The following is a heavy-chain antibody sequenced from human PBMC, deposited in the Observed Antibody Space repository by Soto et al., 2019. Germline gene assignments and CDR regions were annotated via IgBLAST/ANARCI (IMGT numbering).Heavy chain of an antibody. CDR3: ARGSPFGELLYHYYYYYGMDV. Sequence: SETLSLTCTVSGGSISSYYWSWIRQPPGKGLEWIGYIYYSGSTNYNPSLKSRVTTSVDTSKNQFSLKLSSVTAADTAVYYCARGSPFGELLYHYYYYYGMDVWGQGTTVTVSS. J-gene: IGHJ6*02. V-gene: IGHV4-59*01. CDR1: GGSISSYY. D-gene: IGHD3-10*01. CDR2: IYYSGST.